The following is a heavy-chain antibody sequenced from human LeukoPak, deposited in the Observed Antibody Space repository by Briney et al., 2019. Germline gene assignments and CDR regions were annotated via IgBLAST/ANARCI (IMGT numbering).Heavy chain of an antibody. CDR1: GGSVSSGGYA. J-gene: IGHJ4*02. CDR2: IYDSGST. Sequence: SETLSLTCTVSGGSVSSGGYAWSWFRQPPGKGLEWIGYIYDSGSTYSKPSLKSRVTISLDRSNNQFSLKMTSVTAADTAIYYCARYGGSGTHYFDYWGQGTLVTVSS. D-gene: IGHD3-10*01. CDR3: ARYGGSGTHYFDY. V-gene: IGHV4-30-2*01.